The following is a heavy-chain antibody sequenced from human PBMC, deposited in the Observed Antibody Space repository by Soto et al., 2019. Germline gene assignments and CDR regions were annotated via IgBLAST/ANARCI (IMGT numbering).Heavy chain of an antibody. CDR2: IIPILGIA. D-gene: IGHD5-12*01. V-gene: IGHV1-69*08. J-gene: IGHJ4*02. Sequence: QVQLVQSGAEVKKPGSSVKVSCKASGGTFSSYTISWVRQAPGQGLEWMGRIIPILGIANYAQKFQGRVTITAEKSTSTAYMELSSLRSEDTAVYYCARDQGDGYNSLDYWGQGTLVTVSS. CDR3: ARDQGDGYNSLDY. CDR1: GGTFSSYT.